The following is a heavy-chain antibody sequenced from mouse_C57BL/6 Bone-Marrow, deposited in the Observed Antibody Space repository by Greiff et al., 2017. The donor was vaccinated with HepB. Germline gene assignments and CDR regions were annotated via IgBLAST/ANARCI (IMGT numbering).Heavy chain of an antibody. CDR3: ARPYYSNYYWYFDV. Sequence: EVKLMESGGGLVKPGGSLKLSCAASGFTFSSYTMSWVRQTPEKRLEWVATISGGGGNTYYQDSVKGRFTISRDNAKKTLYLQMSRLRSEETALYYCARPYYSNYYWYFDVWGTGTTVTVSS. J-gene: IGHJ1*03. CDR1: GFTFSSYT. V-gene: IGHV5-9*01. CDR2: ISGGGGNT. D-gene: IGHD2-5*01.